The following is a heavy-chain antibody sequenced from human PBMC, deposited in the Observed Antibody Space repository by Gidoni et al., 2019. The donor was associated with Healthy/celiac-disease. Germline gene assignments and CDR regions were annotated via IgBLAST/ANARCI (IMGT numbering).Heavy chain of an antibody. Sequence: EVQLVESGGGLVQPGGSLRLSCAASGFTFSSYWMSWVRQAPGKGLEWVANIKQDGSEKYYVDSVKGRFTISRDNAKNSLYLQMNSLRAEDTAVYYCARDRGFLGIRLYYYYYGMDVWGQGTTVTVSS. D-gene: IGHD3-3*01. CDR1: GFTFSSYW. V-gene: IGHV3-7*01. CDR3: ARDRGFLGIRLYYYYYGMDV. J-gene: IGHJ6*02. CDR2: IKQDGSEK.